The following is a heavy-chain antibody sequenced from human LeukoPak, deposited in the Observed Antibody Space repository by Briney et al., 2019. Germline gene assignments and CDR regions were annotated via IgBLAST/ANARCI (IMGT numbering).Heavy chain of an antibody. V-gene: IGHV3-11*01. D-gene: IGHD4-17*01. CDR2: ISSSGSTI. CDR1: GFTFSDYY. J-gene: IGHJ4*02. Sequence: SGGSLRLSCAASGFTFSDYYMSWIRQAPGKGLEWVSYISSSGSTIYYADSVKGRFTISRDNAKNSLYLQMNSLRAEDTAVYYCARASYGDTQPAYDYWGQGTLVTVSS. CDR3: ARASYGDTQPAYDY.